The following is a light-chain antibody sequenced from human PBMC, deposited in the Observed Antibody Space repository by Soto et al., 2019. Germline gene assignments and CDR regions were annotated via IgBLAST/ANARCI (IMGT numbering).Light chain of an antibody. V-gene: IGLV1-40*03. CDR3: QSYDSSLDGFYV. CDR1: SSNIGGGYD. J-gene: IGLJ1*01. CDR2: GNN. Sequence: SSLSQPPSVSGAPGQRVTISCPGTSSNIGGGYDVHWYQQLPGTAPKLLISGNNNRPSGVADRFSGSRSGASASLAITGLQAEDEADYFCQSYDSSLDGFYVFGTGTKVTVL.